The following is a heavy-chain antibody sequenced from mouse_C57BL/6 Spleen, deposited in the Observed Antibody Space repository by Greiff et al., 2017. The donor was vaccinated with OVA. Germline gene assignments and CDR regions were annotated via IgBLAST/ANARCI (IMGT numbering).Heavy chain of an antibody. V-gene: IGHV1-5*01. CDR3: TRGVYYGSSHYFDY. CDR1: GYTFTSYW. Sequence: EVQLQQSGTVLARPGASVKMSCKTSGYTFTSYWMHWVKQRPGKGLEWIGAIYPGNSDTSYNQKFKGKAKLTAVTSSSTAYMERSSLTNEDSSVYYCTRGVYYGSSHYFDYWGQGTTLTVSS. J-gene: IGHJ2*01. D-gene: IGHD1-1*01. CDR2: IYPGNSDT.